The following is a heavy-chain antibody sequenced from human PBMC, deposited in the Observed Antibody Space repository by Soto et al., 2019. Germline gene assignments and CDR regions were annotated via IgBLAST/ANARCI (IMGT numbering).Heavy chain of an antibody. Sequence: PSETLSLTCTVSGGSISSGGYYWSWIRQHPGKGLEWIGYIYYSGSTYYNPSLKSRVTISVDTSKNQFSLKLSSVTAADTAVYYCARGNYYYGSGSYFDYYMDVWGKGTKVTVSS. CDR2: IYYSGST. CDR3: ARGNYYYGSGSYFDYYMDV. V-gene: IGHV4-31*03. J-gene: IGHJ6*03. D-gene: IGHD3-10*01. CDR1: GGSISSGGYY.